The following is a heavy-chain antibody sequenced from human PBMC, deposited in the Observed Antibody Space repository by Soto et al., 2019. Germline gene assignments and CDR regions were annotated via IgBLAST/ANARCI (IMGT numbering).Heavy chain of an antibody. J-gene: IGHJ4*02. CDR3: AKDHITIFGVVTGPDY. CDR1: GCTFSSYA. D-gene: IGHD3-3*01. Sequence: GGALRLSCAASGCTFSSYAMSWVRQTPGKGLEWVSAISGSGGITYYADSVKGRFTISRDNSKNTLYLQMNSLRAEDTAVYYCAKDHITIFGVVTGPDYLGQGTLVTGSS. CDR2: ISGSGGIT. V-gene: IGHV3-23*01.